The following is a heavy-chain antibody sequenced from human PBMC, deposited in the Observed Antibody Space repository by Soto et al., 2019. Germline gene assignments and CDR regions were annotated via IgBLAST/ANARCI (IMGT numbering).Heavy chain of an antibody. CDR3: ARRGRGYSYGYFDY. Sequence: QLQLQESGPGLVKPSETLSLTCTVSGDSISSSSYYWGWIRQPPGKGLEWIGSIYYSGSTYYNPSLKSRVTISVDTSKNQFSLKLSSVTAADTAVYYCARRGRGYSYGYFDYWGQGTLVTVSS. V-gene: IGHV4-39*01. D-gene: IGHD5-18*01. J-gene: IGHJ4*02. CDR1: GDSISSSSYY. CDR2: IYYSGST.